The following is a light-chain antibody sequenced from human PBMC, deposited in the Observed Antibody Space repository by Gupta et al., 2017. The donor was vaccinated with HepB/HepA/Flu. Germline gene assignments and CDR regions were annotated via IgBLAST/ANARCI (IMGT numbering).Light chain of an antibody. CDR2: DAS. Sequence: EIVLTQSPATLSLSPGERATLSCRASQSISYYVAWYQQKPGQAPRLLIYDASRRATGLPARFSGSGSGADFTLIINSLEPEDFAVYCCQQLSDWPRTFGQGTKVEI. J-gene: IGKJ1*01. V-gene: IGKV3-11*01. CDR1: QSISYY. CDR3: QQLSDWPRT.